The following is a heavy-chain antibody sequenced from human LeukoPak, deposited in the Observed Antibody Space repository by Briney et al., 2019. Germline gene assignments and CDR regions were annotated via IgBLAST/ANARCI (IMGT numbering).Heavy chain of an antibody. D-gene: IGHD2-15*01. J-gene: IGHJ4*02. CDR3: ARAPGLGYCSGGSCYSRSFAS. Sequence: SETLSLTCTVSGGSVSSGSYYWSWIRQPPGKGLEWIGYIYYSGSTNYNPSLKSRVTISVDTSKNQFSLKLSSVTAADTAVYYCARAPGLGYCSGGSCYSRSFASWGQGTLSPSPQ. V-gene: IGHV4-61*01. CDR2: IYYSGST. CDR1: GGSVSSGSYY.